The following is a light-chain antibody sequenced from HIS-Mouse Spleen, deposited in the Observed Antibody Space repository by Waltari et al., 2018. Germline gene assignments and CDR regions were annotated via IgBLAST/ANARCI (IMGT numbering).Light chain of an antibody. CDR1: SRDVGSYNL. CDR3: CSYAGSSTVV. Sequence: QSALTQPASVSGSPGPSIPIPCTGPSRDVGSYNLVPWYQQHPGKAPKLMIYEGSKRPSGVSNRFSGSKSGNTASLTISGLQAEDEADYYCCSYAGSSTVVFGGGTKLTVL. CDR2: EGS. J-gene: IGLJ2*01. V-gene: IGLV2-23*01.